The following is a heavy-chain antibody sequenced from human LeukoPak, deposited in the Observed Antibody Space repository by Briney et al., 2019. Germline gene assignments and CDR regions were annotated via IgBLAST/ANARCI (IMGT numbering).Heavy chain of an antibody. V-gene: IGHV3-23*01. D-gene: IGHD3-22*01. CDR3: AKKTYYYDSSGYPSFDY. CDR2: ISGSGGST. CDR1: GFTFSSYA. Sequence: GGSLRLSCAASGFTFSSYAMSWVRQAPGKGLEWVSAISGSGGSTYYADSVKGRFTISRDNSKNTLYLQMNSLRAEDTAVYYCAKKTYYYDSSGYPSFDYWGREPWSPSPQ. J-gene: IGHJ4*02.